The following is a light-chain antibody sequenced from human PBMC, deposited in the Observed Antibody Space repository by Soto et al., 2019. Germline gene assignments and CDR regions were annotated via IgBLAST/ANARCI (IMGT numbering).Light chain of an antibody. CDR2: DAS. Sequence: DIQMTQSPSSLSASVGDRVTITCQASRDISNYLNLYQQKPGKAPKLLIYDASNLETGVPSRFSGSGSGTDFTFTISSLQPEDIATYYCQQYDNLPLTFGGGTKVDIK. J-gene: IGKJ4*01. CDR1: RDISNY. V-gene: IGKV1-33*01. CDR3: QQYDNLPLT.